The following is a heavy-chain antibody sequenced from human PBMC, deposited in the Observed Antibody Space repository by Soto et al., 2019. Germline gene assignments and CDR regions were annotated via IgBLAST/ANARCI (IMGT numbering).Heavy chain of an antibody. Sequence: QLQLQESGSGLVKPSQTLSLTCAVSGGSISSGGYSWSWIRQPPGKGLEWIGYIYHSGSTYYNPSLKSRVTISVDRSKNQFSLELSSVTAADMAVYYCARVVSSSWYGAEYFQHWGQGTLVTVSS. J-gene: IGHJ1*01. CDR2: IYHSGST. V-gene: IGHV4-30-2*01. D-gene: IGHD6-13*01. CDR1: GGSISSGGYS. CDR3: ARVVSSSWYGAEYFQH.